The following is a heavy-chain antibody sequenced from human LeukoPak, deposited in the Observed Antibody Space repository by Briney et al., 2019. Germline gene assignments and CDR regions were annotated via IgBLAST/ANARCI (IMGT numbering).Heavy chain of an antibody. V-gene: IGHV4-30-4*01. J-gene: IGHJ4*02. D-gene: IGHD4-17*01. CDR1: GGSISSGDYY. Sequence: SETLSLTCTVSGGSISSGDYYWSWIRQPPGKGLEWIGYIYYSGRTYYNPSLKSRVTISVDTSKNQFSLQLSSVTAADTAVYYCAVDAYGDYDYFDYWGQGTLVTVSS. CDR2: IYYSGRT. CDR3: AVDAYGDYDYFDY.